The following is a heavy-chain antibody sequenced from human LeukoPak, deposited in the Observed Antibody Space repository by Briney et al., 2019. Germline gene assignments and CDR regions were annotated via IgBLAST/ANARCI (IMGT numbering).Heavy chain of an antibody. V-gene: IGHV3-48*01. Sequence: GGSLRLSCAASGFTFSSYSMNWVRQAPGEGLEWVSYISSSSSTIYYADSVKGRFTISRDNAKNSLYLQMNSLRAEDTAVYYCASSLTGDAFDIWGQGTMVTVSS. D-gene: IGHD1-20*01. CDR3: ASSLTGDAFDI. CDR2: ISSSSSTI. CDR1: GFTFSSYS. J-gene: IGHJ3*02.